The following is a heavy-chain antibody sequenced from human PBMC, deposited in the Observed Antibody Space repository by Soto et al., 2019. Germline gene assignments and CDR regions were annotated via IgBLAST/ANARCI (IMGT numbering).Heavy chain of an antibody. CDR3: ALNPPYGAFDS. Sequence: ASVKVSCKASGYTFTSYYMNWVRQAPGQGLERMGIINPSGGSTSYAKKFQGRVTMTRDTSTSTFYMELSSLRSEDTAVYYCALNPPYGAFDSWGQGTMVTVSS. D-gene: IGHD3-10*01. V-gene: IGHV1-46*01. CDR1: GYTFTSYY. J-gene: IGHJ3*02. CDR2: INPSGGST.